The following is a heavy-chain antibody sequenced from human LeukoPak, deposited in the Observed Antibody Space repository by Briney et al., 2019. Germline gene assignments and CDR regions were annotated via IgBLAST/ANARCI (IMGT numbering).Heavy chain of an antibody. D-gene: IGHD6-19*01. Sequence: PGGSLRLSCAASGLTFSSYAMSWVRQAPGKGREWVSAISGSGGSTYYADSVKGRFTISRDNPKNTLYLQMNSLRAEDTAVYYCAKDTQWLVLLGPSDYWGQGTLVTVSS. V-gene: IGHV3-23*01. CDR1: GLTFSSYA. J-gene: IGHJ4*02. CDR2: ISGSGGST. CDR3: AKDTQWLVLLGPSDY.